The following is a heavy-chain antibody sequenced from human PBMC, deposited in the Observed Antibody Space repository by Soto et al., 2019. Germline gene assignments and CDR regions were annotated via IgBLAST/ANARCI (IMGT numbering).Heavy chain of an antibody. V-gene: IGHV3-23*01. CDR3: VQAASDGATYYFAY. Sequence: GGSLRLSCAASGFAFNTYAMTWVRQAPGKGLEWVSAISGGGGTIYYADSVRGRFTVSRDNPKNTLYLQMSGLRAEDTAVYYWVQAASDGATYYFAYWGQGTLVTVSS. D-gene: IGHD1-1*01. CDR1: GFAFNTYA. J-gene: IGHJ4*02. CDR2: ISGGGGTI.